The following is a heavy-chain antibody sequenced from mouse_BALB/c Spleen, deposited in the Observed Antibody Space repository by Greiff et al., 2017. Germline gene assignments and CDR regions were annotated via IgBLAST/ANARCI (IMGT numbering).Heavy chain of an antibody. CDR1: GYTFTSYW. V-gene: IGHV1-69*02. J-gene: IGHJ2*01. CDR2: IDPSDSYT. CDR3: TREDTTARNYY. Sequence: QVQLQQPGAELVKPGASVKLSCKASGYTFTSYWMHWVKQRPGQGLEWIGVIDPSDSYTSYNQKFKGKATLTVDTSSSTAYMQLSSLTSEDSAVYYCTREDTTARNYYWGQGTTLTVSS. D-gene: IGHD1-2*01.